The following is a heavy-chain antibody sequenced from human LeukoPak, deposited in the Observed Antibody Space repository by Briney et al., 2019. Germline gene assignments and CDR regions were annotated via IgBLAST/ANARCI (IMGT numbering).Heavy chain of an antibody. CDR3: AKLLSGYDRFDY. J-gene: IGHJ4*02. V-gene: IGHV3-30*02. CDR2: IRYDGSNK. D-gene: IGHD5-12*01. CDR1: GFTFSSYG. Sequence: GGSLRLSCAASGFTFSSYGMHWVRQAPGKGLEWVAFIRYDGSNKYYADSVRGRFTISRDNSKNTLYLQMNSLRAEDTAVYYCAKLLSGYDRFDYWGQGTLVTVSS.